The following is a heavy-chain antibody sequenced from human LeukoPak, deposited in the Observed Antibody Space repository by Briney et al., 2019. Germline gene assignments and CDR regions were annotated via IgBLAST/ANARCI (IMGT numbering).Heavy chain of an antibody. CDR3: GRGLGCGGDCSTYYFDY. V-gene: IGHV4-34*01. CDR2: INHSGST. CDR1: GGSFSGYY. D-gene: IGHD2-21*02. J-gene: IGHJ4*02. Sequence: PSETLSLTCAVYGGSFSGYYWSWIRQPPGKGLEWIGEINHSGSTNYNPSLKSRVTISVDTSKNQVSMKLISVTAADTAVYYCGRGLGCGGDCSTYYFDYWGQGTLVTVSS.